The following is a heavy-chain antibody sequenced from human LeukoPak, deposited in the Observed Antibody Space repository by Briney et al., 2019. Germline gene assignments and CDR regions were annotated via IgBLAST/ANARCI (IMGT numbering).Heavy chain of an antibody. CDR1: GGSPSSSSDY. CDR2: IYYSGRT. J-gene: IGHJ5*02. CDR3: ASHGGVWFGVLFP. V-gene: IGHV4-39*01. D-gene: IGHD3-10*01. Sequence: SETLSLTCAVSGGSPSSSSDYWGWIRQHPGEWLEWIGSIYYSGRTYYNPYRKGDFPISVATPKNQFTLKLTSATAAATAVYYCASHGGVWFGVLFPWGQGTLVTVSS.